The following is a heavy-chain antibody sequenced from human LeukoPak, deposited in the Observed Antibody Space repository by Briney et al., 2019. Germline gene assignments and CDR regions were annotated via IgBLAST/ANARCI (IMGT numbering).Heavy chain of an antibody. D-gene: IGHD6-13*01. V-gene: IGHV1-8*01. Sequence: ASVTVSCKASGYTFTSSDINWVRQATGQGPEWMGWINPKSGRTGYAKKFQARVSMTMNTSISTAYIEVSSLRFEDTAVYYCARGRSGLAAAGTYDYWGQGTLITASS. CDR1: GYTFTSSD. CDR2: INPKSGRT. CDR3: ARGRSGLAAAGTYDY. J-gene: IGHJ4*02.